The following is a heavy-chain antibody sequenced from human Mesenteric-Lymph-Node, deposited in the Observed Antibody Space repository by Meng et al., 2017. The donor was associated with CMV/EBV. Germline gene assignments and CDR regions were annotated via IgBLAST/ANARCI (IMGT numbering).Heavy chain of an antibody. Sequence: GESLKISCADSGFTFSRYEMNWVRQVPGKGLEWISYISGSGSTVYYADSVKGRFTISRDNAKNSLYLQMNSLRAEDTAVYYCARMSAPYDHHDYWGQGTLVTVSS. D-gene: IGHD1-1*01. CDR3: ARMSAPYDHHDY. J-gene: IGHJ4*02. CDR1: GFTFSRYE. CDR2: ISGSGSTV. V-gene: IGHV3-48*03.